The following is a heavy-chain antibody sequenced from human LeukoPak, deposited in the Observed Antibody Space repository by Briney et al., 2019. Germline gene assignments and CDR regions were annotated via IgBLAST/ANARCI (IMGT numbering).Heavy chain of an antibody. V-gene: IGHV3-7*05. CDR2: INQDGTEK. D-gene: IGHD1-26*01. CDR3: ARDNVGATPFDY. J-gene: IGHJ4*02. CDR1: GFTFSYFW. Sequence: GGSLRLSCAASGFTFSYFWMSWVRQAPGKGLEWVANINQDGTEKHYVDSVKGRFTISRDNARKSLYLQMNSLRAEDTAVYYCARDNVGATPFDYWGQGTLVTVSS.